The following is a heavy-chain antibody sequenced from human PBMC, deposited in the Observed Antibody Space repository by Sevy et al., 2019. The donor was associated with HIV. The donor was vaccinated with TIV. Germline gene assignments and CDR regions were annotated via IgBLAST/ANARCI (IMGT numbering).Heavy chain of an antibody. V-gene: IGHV3-7*01. J-gene: IGHJ4*02. CDR3: ARVGPAAGDYFDY. Sequence: GGSLRLSCAASGFSFSDYWMSWVRQAPGKGLEWVVNINRGAREKYYLASVRGRFTISRDNARNPVFLLMNSLTAEDTAVYYCARVGPAAGDYFDYWGQGVLVTVSS. D-gene: IGHD6-13*01. CDR1: GFSFSDYW. CDR2: INRGAREK.